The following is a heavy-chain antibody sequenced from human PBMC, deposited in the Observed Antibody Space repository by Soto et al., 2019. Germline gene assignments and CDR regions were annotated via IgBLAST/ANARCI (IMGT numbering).Heavy chain of an antibody. CDR3: ARSKYSSSSRWYFDL. CDR1: GFTFRTYA. D-gene: IGHD6-6*01. Sequence: GGSLRLSCAASGFTFRTYAMNWVRQAPGKGLEWVSGISGTGGGTYYAGSVKGRFTISRDNSKNTLYLQMNSLRAEDTAVYYCARSKYSSSSRWYFDLWGRGTLVTVSS. J-gene: IGHJ2*01. CDR2: ISGTGGGT. V-gene: IGHV3-23*01.